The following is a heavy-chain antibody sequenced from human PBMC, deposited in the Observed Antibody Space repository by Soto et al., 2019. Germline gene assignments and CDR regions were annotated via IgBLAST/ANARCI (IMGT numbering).Heavy chain of an antibody. CDR1: GGSISSNNYY. V-gene: IGHV4-39*01. CDR2: LYYGGTT. Sequence: SETLTLTCTVSGGSISSNNYYWGWIRQPPGKGLEWIGSLYYGGTTYYNPSLKGRVTISVDTSKKQFYLMLASVTAADTAVYYCATRLFLEKLYFDNWGQGTLVTVSS. J-gene: IGHJ4*02. CDR3: ATRLFLEKLYFDN.